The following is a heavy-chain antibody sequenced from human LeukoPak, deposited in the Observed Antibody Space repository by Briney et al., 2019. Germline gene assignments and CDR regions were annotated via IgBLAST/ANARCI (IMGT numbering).Heavy chain of an antibody. Sequence: SGPTLVNPTQSLTLTCTFSGFSLTTSGVGVGWIRQPPGKALEWLALIYWDDDKRYNPSLTGRLSITKDTSKNQVVLTMTNMDPVDTATYYCAHRRRLDRDWNYGRFDFWGQGMLVTVSS. CDR2: IYWDDDK. CDR3: AHRRRLDRDWNYGRFDF. V-gene: IGHV2-5*02. J-gene: IGHJ4*02. CDR1: GFSLTTSGVG. D-gene: IGHD1-7*01.